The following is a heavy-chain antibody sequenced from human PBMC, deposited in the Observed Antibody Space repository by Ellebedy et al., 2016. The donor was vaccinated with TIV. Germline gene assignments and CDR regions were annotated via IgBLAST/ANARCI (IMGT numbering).Heavy chain of an antibody. CDR3: ARDSGIAARFFNY. D-gene: IGHD6-6*01. V-gene: IGHV1-3*01. Sequence: AASVKVSCKASGYTFTSYAMHWVRQAPGQRLEWMGWINAGNGNTKYSQKFQGRVTITRDTSASTAYMELSSLRSEDTAVYYCARDSGIAARFFNYWGQGTLVTVSS. CDR2: INAGNGNT. J-gene: IGHJ4*02. CDR1: GYTFTSYA.